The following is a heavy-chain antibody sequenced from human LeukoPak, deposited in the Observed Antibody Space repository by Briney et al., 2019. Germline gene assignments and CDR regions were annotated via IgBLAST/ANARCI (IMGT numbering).Heavy chain of an antibody. J-gene: IGHJ6*02. CDR1: GFTFSSYT. D-gene: IGHD3-10*01. CDR2: ISGSGGNT. V-gene: IGHV3-23*01. CDR3: AKAEPVGSFSAYYYYGMDV. Sequence: GGSLRLSCAASGFTFSSYTISWVRQAPGKGLEWVSAISGSGGNTYHADSVKGRFTISRDNSKNTLYLQMTSLTAEDTAVYYCAKAEPVGSFSAYYYYGMDVWGQGTTVTVSS.